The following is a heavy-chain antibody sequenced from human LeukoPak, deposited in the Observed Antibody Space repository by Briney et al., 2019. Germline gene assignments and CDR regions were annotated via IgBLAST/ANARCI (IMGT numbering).Heavy chain of an antibody. Sequence: GASVKVSCKASGYTFTSYDINWVRQATGQGLEWMGWMNPNSGNTGYAQKFQGRVTMTRDTSISTAYMELSRLRSDDTAVYYCARPEWELLHLRYWGQGTLVTVSS. CDR2: MNPNSGNT. D-gene: IGHD1-26*01. V-gene: IGHV1-8*01. CDR1: GYTFTSYD. J-gene: IGHJ4*02. CDR3: ARPEWELLHLRY.